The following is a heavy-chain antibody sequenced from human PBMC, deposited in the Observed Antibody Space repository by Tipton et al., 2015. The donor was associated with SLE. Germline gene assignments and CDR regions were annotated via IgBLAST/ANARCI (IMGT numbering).Heavy chain of an antibody. CDR1: GFSVSNNY. Sequence: SLRLSCTASGFSVSNNYMTWVRQAPEKGLEWVSGINWNSGDIGYADSVKGRFTISRDNAKNSLYLQMNSLRTEDTAFYYCAKGGYCGGAGPCYFDYWGQGALVTVPS. CDR3: AKGGYCGGAGPCYFDY. V-gene: IGHV3-9*01. CDR2: INWNSGDI. J-gene: IGHJ4*02. D-gene: IGHD2-21*01.